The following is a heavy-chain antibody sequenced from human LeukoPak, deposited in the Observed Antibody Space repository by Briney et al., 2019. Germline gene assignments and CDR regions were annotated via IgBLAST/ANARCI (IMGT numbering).Heavy chain of an antibody. CDR3: ARPKLLKNWFDP. CDR1: GGSISSSSYY. D-gene: IGHD4-23*01. CDR2: IYYSGST. Sequence: SETLSLTCTVSGGSISSSSYYWGWIRQPPGKGLEWIGSIYYSGSTYYNPSLKSRVTISVDTSKNQFSLKVSSVTAADTAVYYRARPKLLKNWFDPWGQGTLVTVSS. J-gene: IGHJ5*02. V-gene: IGHV4-39*01.